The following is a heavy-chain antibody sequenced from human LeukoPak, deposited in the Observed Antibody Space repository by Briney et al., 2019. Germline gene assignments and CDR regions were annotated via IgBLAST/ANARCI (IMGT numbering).Heavy chain of an antibody. Sequence: PGGSLRLSCAASGFIFSSYSMNWVRQAPGKGLEWVSYISSSGGTIYYADSVKGRFTISRDNAKNSLYLQMNSLRAEDTAVYYCAGDPPLYGGTYSDHFDYWGQGTLVTVSS. CDR1: GFIFSSYS. V-gene: IGHV3-48*04. D-gene: IGHD4/OR15-4a*01. J-gene: IGHJ4*02. CDR2: ISSSGGTI. CDR3: AGDPPLYGGTYSDHFDY.